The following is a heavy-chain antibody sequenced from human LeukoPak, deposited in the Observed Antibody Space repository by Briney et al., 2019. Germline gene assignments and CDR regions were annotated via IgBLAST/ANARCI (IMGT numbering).Heavy chain of an antibody. Sequence: SETLSLTCTVSGGSISSYYWSWIRQPPGKGLEWIGYIYYSGSTNYNPSLKSRVTISVDTSKNQFSLKLSSVTAADTAVYYCARRRKIAAAPMYYFDYWGQGTLVTVSS. J-gene: IGHJ4*02. CDR1: GGSISSYY. CDR3: ARRRKIAAAPMYYFDY. V-gene: IGHV4-59*12. CDR2: IYYSGST. D-gene: IGHD6-13*01.